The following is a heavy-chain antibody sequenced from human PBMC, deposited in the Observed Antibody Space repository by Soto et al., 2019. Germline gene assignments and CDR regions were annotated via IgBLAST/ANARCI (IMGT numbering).Heavy chain of an antibody. CDR2: IYYSGST. J-gene: IGHJ5*02. CDR3: ARDGAEWFGARGLDP. Sequence: ASETLSLTCTVSGGSVSSGSYYWSWIRQPPGKGLEWIGYIYYSGSTNYNPSLKSRVTISVDTSKNQFSLKLSSVTAADTAVYYCARDGAEWFGARGLDPWGQGTLVTVSS. V-gene: IGHV4-61*01. D-gene: IGHD3-10*01. CDR1: GGSVSSGSYY.